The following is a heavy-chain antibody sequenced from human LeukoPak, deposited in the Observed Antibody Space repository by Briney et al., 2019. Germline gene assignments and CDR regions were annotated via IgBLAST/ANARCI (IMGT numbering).Heavy chain of an antibody. CDR3: ARGDGDYGGGEY. D-gene: IGHD4/OR15-4a*01. Sequence: EASVKVSCKASGYTFTSYDINWVRQAAGQGLEWMGWMNPNSGNTGYAQKFQGRVTMTRNTSISTAYMELSSLRSEDTAVYYCARGDGDYGGGEYWGQGTLVTVSS. CDR2: MNPNSGNT. J-gene: IGHJ4*02. V-gene: IGHV1-8*01. CDR1: GYTFTSYD.